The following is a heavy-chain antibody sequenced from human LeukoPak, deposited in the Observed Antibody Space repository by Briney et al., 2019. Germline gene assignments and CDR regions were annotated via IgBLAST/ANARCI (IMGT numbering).Heavy chain of an antibody. D-gene: IGHD2-8*01. V-gene: IGHV3-23*01. CDR2: ISDSGDYT. CDR1: GFTFSSCA. J-gene: IGHJ4*02. Sequence: GGSLRLSCAGSGFTFSSCAMSWVRRAPGKGLEWVSAISDSGDYTYYADSVKGRFTISRDNSKNTLYLHVNSLRAEDTAVYYCAKDTSIGKYCTSGVCSPFDYWGQGTLVTISS. CDR3: AKDTSIGKYCTSGVCSPFDY.